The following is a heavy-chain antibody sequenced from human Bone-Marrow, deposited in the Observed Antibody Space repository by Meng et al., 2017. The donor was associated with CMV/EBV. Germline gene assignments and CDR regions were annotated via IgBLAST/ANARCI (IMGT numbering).Heavy chain of an antibody. V-gene: IGHV1-69*05. Sequence: SVKVSCKASGGTFSSYAISWVRQAPGQGLEWMGGIIPIFGTANYAQKFQGRVTITTDESTSTAYMELSSLRSEDTAVYYCATAWTTVTGSRYYYGMDVWGQGTTVTVSS. CDR3: ATAWTTVTGSRYYYGMDV. CDR1: GGTFSSYA. J-gene: IGHJ6*02. D-gene: IGHD4-17*01. CDR2: IIPIFGTA.